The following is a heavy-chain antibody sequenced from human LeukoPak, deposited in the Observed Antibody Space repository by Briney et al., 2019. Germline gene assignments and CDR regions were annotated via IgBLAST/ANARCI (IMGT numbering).Heavy chain of an antibody. V-gene: IGHV3-64*01. Sequence: PGGSLRLSCAASGFTFSSYAMHWVRQAPGKGLEYVSAISSNGGSTYYANSVKGRFTISRDNSKNTLYLQMGSLRAEDMAVYYCARADCSSTGCYFDYWGQGTLVTVSS. D-gene: IGHD2-2*01. J-gene: IGHJ4*02. CDR2: ISSNGGST. CDR1: GFTFSSYA. CDR3: ARADCSSTGCYFDY.